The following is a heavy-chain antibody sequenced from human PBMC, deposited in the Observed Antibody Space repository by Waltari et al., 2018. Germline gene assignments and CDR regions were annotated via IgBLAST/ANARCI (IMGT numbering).Heavy chain of an antibody. V-gene: IGHV1-69*10. J-gene: IGHJ5*02. D-gene: IGHD6-19*01. CDR1: GGTFSSYA. Sequence: QVQLVQSGAEVKKPGSSVKVSCKASGGTFSSYAISWVRQAPGQGLEWMGGIIPILGRANYEQKFQGRVTITADKSTSTAYMDLSSLISEDTAVYYCARDRAVASYNWFDPWGQGTLVTVSS. CDR3: ARDRAVASYNWFDP. CDR2: IIPILGRA.